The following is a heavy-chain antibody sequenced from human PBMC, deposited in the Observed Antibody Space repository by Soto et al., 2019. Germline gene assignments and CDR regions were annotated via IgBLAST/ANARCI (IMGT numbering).Heavy chain of an antibody. J-gene: IGHJ4*02. CDR1: GYTFTSYG. CDR3: ARGDSVVVPAAIYGY. Sequence: GASVKVSCKASGYTFTSYGISWVRQAPGQGLEWMGWISAYNGNTNYAQKLQGRVTMTTDTSTSTAYMELRSLRSDDTAVYYCARGDSVVVPAAIYGYWGQGTLVTVSS. V-gene: IGHV1-18*01. D-gene: IGHD2-2*01. CDR2: ISAYNGNT.